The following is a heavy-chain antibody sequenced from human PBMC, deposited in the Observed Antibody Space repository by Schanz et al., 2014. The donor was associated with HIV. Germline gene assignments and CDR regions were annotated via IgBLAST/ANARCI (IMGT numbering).Heavy chain of an antibody. CDR3: TTDPLRDYGVDV. CDR2: SKSNPDGGTI. Sequence: EVQLVESGGGLVKPGGSLRLSRAASGFTFSNVWMSWVRQAPGKGLGGGGRSKSNPDGGTIDYAAPVKGRFTIARDDSKNTLYLQRNSLKTEDTAVYYCTTDPLRDYGVDVGGRGTTVTGSS. J-gene: IGHJ6*02. CDR1: GFTFSNVW. V-gene: IGHV3-15*01.